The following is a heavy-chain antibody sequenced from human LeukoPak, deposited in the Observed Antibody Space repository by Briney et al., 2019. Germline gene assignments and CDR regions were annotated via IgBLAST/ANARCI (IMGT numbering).Heavy chain of an antibody. Sequence: GASVKVSCKASGGTFSSYAISWVRQAPGQGLEWMGRIIPILGIANYAQKFQGRVTITADKSTSTAYMELSSLRSEDTAVYYCARDGFSVEMATIDVGDGGYWGQGTLVTVSS. V-gene: IGHV1-69*04. D-gene: IGHD5-24*01. CDR2: IIPILGIA. CDR3: ARDGFSVEMATIDVGDGGY. CDR1: GGTFSSYA. J-gene: IGHJ4*02.